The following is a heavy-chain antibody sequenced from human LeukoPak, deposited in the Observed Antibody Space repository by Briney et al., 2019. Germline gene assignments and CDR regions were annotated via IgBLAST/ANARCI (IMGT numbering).Heavy chain of an antibody. V-gene: IGHV1-8*03. D-gene: IGHD1-26*01. J-gene: IGHJ6*03. Sequence: GASVKVSCRSSGYTFTSYDIHWVRQATGQGLEWMGWMNPNRGNTGYAQKFQGRVTITRNTSISTAYMELRSLRSEDTAVYYCARSGIVGASYYYYMDVWGKGTTVTVSS. CDR2: MNPNRGNT. CDR1: GYTFTSYD. CDR3: ARSGIVGASYYYYMDV.